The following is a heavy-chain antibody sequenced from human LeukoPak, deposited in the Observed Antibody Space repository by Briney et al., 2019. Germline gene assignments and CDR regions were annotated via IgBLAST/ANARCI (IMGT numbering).Heavy chain of an antibody. V-gene: IGHV3-23*01. CDR1: GFTFSSYA. CDR2: ISGSGGST. J-gene: IGHJ4*02. D-gene: IGHD3-16*01. Sequence: GGSLRLSCAASGFTFSSYAMSWVRQAPGKGLEWVSAISGSGGSTYDADSVKGRFTISRDSSKNTLYLQMNSLRAEDTALYYCTKLATFGPGRYFDFWGQGTLVTVSS. CDR3: TKLATFGPGRYFDF.